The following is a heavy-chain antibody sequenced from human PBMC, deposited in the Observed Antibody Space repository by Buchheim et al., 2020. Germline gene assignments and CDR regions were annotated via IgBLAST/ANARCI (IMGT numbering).Heavy chain of an antibody. J-gene: IGHJ5*02. D-gene: IGHD1-26*01. CDR3: ARRRIVGAPGWFDP. Sequence: QVQLVESGGGLVKPGGSLRLSCAASGFIFGDYFMSWVRQAPGKGPEWLSYISSSGTAMSYADPVKGRFTISRDNAKNSLYLQMNSLSADDTAVYYCARRRIVGAPGWFDPWGQGTL. CDR1: GFIFGDYF. V-gene: IGHV3-11*01. CDR2: ISSSGTAM.